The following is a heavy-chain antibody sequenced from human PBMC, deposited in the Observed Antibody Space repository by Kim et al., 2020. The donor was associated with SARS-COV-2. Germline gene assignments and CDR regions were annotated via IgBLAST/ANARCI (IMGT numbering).Heavy chain of an antibody. CDR2: IYYSGST. Sequence: SETLSLTCTVSGGSISSSSYYWGWIRQPPGKGLEWIGSIYYSGSTYYNPSLKSRVTISVDTSKNQFSLKLSSVTAADTAVYYCARQGVVPAAIILDWFDPWGQGTLVTVSS. CDR1: GGSISSSSYY. V-gene: IGHV4-39*01. D-gene: IGHD2-2*02. CDR3: ARQGVVPAAIILDWFDP. J-gene: IGHJ5*02.